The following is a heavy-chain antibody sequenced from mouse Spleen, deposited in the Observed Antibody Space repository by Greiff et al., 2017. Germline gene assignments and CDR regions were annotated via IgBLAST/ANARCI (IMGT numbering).Heavy chain of an antibody. J-gene: IGHJ3*01. CDR1: GYTFTDYN. CDR2: INPNNGGT. CDR3: ARRGYRYDEAWFAY. D-gene: IGHD2-14*01. V-gene: IGHV1-22*01. Sequence: EVKLVESGPELVKPGASVKMSCKASGYTFTDYNMHWVKQSHGKSLEWIGYINPNNGGTSYNQKFKGKATLTVNKSSSTAYMELRSLTSEDSAVYYCARRGYRYDEAWFAYWGQGTLVTVSA.